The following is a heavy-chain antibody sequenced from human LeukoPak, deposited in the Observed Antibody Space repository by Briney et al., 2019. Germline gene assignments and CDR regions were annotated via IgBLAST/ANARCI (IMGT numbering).Heavy chain of an antibody. J-gene: IGHJ4*02. Sequence: ASVKVSCKASGYTFTGYYMHWVRQAPGQGLEWMGWINPNSGGTNYAQKFQGRVTMTRDTSISTAYMELSRLRSDDTAVYYCARDLGTIFGVVQYYFDYWGQGTLVTVPS. D-gene: IGHD3-3*01. CDR2: INPNSGGT. V-gene: IGHV1-2*02. CDR1: GYTFTGYY. CDR3: ARDLGTIFGVVQYYFDY.